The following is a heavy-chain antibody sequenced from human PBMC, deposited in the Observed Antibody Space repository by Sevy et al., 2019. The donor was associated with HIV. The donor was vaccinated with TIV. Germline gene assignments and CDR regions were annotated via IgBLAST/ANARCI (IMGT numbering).Heavy chain of an antibody. Sequence: GGSLRLSCAASGFTFSNAWMSWVRQAPGKGLEWVGRIKRKTDGGTTDYAAPVKGGFTISRDDSKNTLFLQMNSLKTGDTALYYCTTPYGSGSYYNVDYWGQGTLVTVSS. CDR1: GFTFSNAW. V-gene: IGHV3-15*01. CDR3: TTPYGSGSYYNVDY. D-gene: IGHD3-10*01. CDR2: IKRKTDGGTT. J-gene: IGHJ4*02.